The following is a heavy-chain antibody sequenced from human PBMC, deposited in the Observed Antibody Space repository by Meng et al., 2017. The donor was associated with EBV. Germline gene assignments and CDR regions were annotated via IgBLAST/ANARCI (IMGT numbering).Heavy chain of an antibody. J-gene: IGHJ4*02. CDR2: LLPMFGTA. V-gene: IGHV1-69*01. Sequence: QVQVVQSGAEGKXPXGSVKVSCRTSGGPFRNPAISWERQAPGQGLEWIGGLLPMFGTANYAQKFQDRVTITADESTTTGYMEMSSLRSEDTAVYYCARESGRGYTPDYWGQGTLVTVSS. D-gene: IGHD3-10*01. CDR1: GGPFRNPA. CDR3: ARESGRGYTPDY.